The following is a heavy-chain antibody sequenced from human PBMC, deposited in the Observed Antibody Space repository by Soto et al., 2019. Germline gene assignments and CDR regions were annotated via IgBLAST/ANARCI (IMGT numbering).Heavy chain of an antibody. V-gene: IGHV4-61*01. CDR1: GGSVSSANYY. CDR3: VNGFSLDY. CDR2: VFYSGNT. J-gene: IGHJ4*02. Sequence: NPSETLSLTCTVSGGSVSSANYYWTWIRQPPGKGLEWIGYVFYSGNTNSNPSLKSRVSISVDTSKDQFSLKLRSVTAADTAVYFCVNGFSLDYWGQGILVTVSS. D-gene: IGHD2-8*01.